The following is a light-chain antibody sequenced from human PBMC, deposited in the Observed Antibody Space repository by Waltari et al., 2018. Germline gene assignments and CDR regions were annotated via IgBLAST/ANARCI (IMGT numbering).Light chain of an antibody. CDR3: CSYVRDITWV. V-gene: IGLV2-23*01. CDR2: ECT. Sequence: QSALTQPASVSGSPGQSITISCTGTSSDVGSYTLVSCYQHHPGKAPKLMIYECTQRPSGVSDRFSGSKSGDTASLTISGLQAEDEADYYCCSYVRDITWVFGGGTKLTVL. CDR1: SSDVGSYTL. J-gene: IGLJ3*02.